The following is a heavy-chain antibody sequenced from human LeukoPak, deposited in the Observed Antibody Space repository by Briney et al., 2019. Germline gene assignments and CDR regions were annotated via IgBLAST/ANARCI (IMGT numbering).Heavy chain of an antibody. V-gene: IGHV4-4*07. CDR1: GGSISGYY. CDR3: ARDRRYFDSSGFYSWFDP. D-gene: IGHD3-22*01. J-gene: IGHJ5*02. CDR2: IYTTGYS. Sequence: SETLSLTCTVSGGSISGYYWSWVRQPAGKGLEWIGRIYTTGYSNYNPSLQSRVTLSVDTSKNQFSLRLTSVTAADTPVSYCARDRRYFDSSGFYSWFDPWGQGTLVTVSS.